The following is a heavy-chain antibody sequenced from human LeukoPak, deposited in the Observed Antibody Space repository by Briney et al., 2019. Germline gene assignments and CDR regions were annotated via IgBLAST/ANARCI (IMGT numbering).Heavy chain of an antibody. CDR2: ISSGGSTI. CDR3: ARVFNWNYKYYFDY. CDR1: GFTFSSHV. Sequence: GGSLRLSCAASGFTFSSHVVNWVRQAPGKGLEWVSYISSGGSTIYYADSVKGRFTISRDNAKNSLYLQMNSLRAEDTAVYYCARVFNWNYKYYFDYWGQGTLVTVSS. D-gene: IGHD1-7*01. J-gene: IGHJ4*02. V-gene: IGHV3-48*03.